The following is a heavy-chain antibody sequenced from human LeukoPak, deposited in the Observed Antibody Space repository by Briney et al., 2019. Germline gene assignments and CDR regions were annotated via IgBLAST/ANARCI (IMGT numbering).Heavy chain of an antibody. J-gene: IGHJ4*02. V-gene: IGHV1-18*01. CDR3: ARKYCSTTRCYMADY. CDR2: ISAYNGNT. D-gene: IGHD2-2*01. CDR1: GYTFTSYG. Sequence: ASVKVSCKASGYTFTSYGISWVRQAPGQGLEWMGWISAYNGNTNYAQKLQGRVTMTTDTSTSTAYMERRSLRSDDTAVYYCARKYCSTTRCYMADYWGQGTLVTVSS.